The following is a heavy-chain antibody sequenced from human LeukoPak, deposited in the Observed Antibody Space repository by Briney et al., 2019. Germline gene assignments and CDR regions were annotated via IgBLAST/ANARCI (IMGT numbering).Heavy chain of an antibody. J-gene: IGHJ6*04. D-gene: IGHD2-2*01. CDR3: ARDLTVPTSMDV. Sequence: PGGSLRLSCAASGFTFSSYNINWLPQAPGKGLEWVSYISSSSSIIYYADPVTGRFTISRDNAKNSLYLQMNSLRAEDTAVYYCARDLTVPTSMDVWGKGTTVTVSS. CDR1: GFTFSSYN. CDR2: ISSSSSII. V-gene: IGHV3-48*01.